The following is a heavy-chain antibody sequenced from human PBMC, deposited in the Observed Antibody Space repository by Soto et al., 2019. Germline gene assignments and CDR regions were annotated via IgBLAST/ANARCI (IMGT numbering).Heavy chain of an antibody. V-gene: IGHV4-34*01. Sequence: QVQLQQWGAGLLKPSETLSLTCAVYGGSFSGYYWSWIRQPPGKGLEWIGEINHSGSTNYNPSLRSRVTISVHTSKNQCSLKLSSVTAADTAVYYCARVGVDIVVVVAATPGNNWFDPWGQGTLVTVSS. D-gene: IGHD2-15*01. J-gene: IGHJ5*02. CDR3: ARVGVDIVVVVAATPGNNWFDP. CDR2: INHSGST. CDR1: GGSFSGYY.